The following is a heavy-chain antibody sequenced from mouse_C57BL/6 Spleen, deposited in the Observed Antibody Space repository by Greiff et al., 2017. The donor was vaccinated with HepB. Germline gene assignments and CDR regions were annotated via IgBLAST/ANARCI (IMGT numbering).Heavy chain of an antibody. CDR2: INPNNGGT. Sequence: EVKLVESGPELVKPGASVKIPCKASGYTFTDYNMDWVKQSHGKSLEWIGDINPNNGGTIYNQKFKGKATLTVDKSSSTAYMELRSLTSEDTAVYYCARTEGVYYAMDYWGQGTSVTVSS. V-gene: IGHV1-18*01. CDR3: ARTEGVYYAMDY. J-gene: IGHJ4*01. CDR1: GYTFTDYN.